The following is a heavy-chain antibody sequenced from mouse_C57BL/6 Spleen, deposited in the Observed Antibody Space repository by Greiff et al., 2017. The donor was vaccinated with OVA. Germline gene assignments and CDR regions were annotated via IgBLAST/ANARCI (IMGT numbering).Heavy chain of an antibody. CDR3: ARGFTTVVATDYAMDY. J-gene: IGHJ4*01. D-gene: IGHD1-1*01. CDR1: GYAFSSYW. CDR2: IYPGDGDT. Sequence: QVQLQQSGAELVKPGASVKISCKASGYAFSSYWMNWVKQRPGKGLEWIGQIYPGDGDTNYNGKFKGKATLTADKSSSTAYMQLSSLTSEDSAVYFCARGFTTVVATDYAMDYWGQGTSVTVSS. V-gene: IGHV1-80*01.